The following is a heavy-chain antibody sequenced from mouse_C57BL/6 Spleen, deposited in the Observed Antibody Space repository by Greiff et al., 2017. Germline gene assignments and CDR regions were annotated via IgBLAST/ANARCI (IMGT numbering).Heavy chain of an antibody. Sequence: QVQLQQSGPELVKPGASVKISCKASGYAFSSSWMNWVKQRPGKGLEWIGRIYPGDGDTNYNGKFKGKATLTADKSSSTAYMQLSSLTSEDSAVYFCARSYYGSSVDYWGQGTTLTVSS. CDR3: ARSYYGSSVDY. CDR1: GYAFSSSW. D-gene: IGHD1-1*01. J-gene: IGHJ2*01. CDR2: IYPGDGDT. V-gene: IGHV1-82*01.